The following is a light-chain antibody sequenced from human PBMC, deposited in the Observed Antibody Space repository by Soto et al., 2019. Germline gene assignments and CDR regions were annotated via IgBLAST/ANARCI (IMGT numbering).Light chain of an antibody. Sequence: EIVLTQSPGTLSLSPGERATLSCRASQSVSSNSLAWYQQKPGQAPRLLICGASSRAPGIPDRFSGSGSGTDFTLTISRLESQHFGVYYCQQYGRSPWTFGQGTKVEIK. V-gene: IGKV3-20*01. CDR2: GAS. CDR3: QQYGRSPWT. CDR1: QSVSSNS. J-gene: IGKJ1*01.